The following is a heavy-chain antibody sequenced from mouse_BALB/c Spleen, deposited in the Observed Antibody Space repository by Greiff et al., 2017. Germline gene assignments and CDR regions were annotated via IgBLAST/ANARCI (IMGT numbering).Heavy chain of an antibody. CDR2: IYPGNVNT. V-gene: IGHV1S56*01. CDR3: ARYYYGSSPSFDV. D-gene: IGHD1-1*01. J-gene: IGHJ1*01. Sequence: QVQLKESGPELVKPGASVRISCKASGYTFTSYYIHWVKQRPGQGLEWIGWIYPGNVNTKYNEKFKGKATLTADKSSSTAYMQLSSLTSEDSAVYFCARYYYGSSPSFDVWGAGTTVTVSS. CDR1: GYTFTSYY.